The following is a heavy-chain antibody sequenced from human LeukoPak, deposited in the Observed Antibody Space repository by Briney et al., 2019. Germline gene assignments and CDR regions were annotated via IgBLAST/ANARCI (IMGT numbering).Heavy chain of an antibody. D-gene: IGHD2-21*02. V-gene: IGHV3-20*04. CDR1: GFTFSSYG. CDR3: ARALTLDH. J-gene: IGHJ4*02. Sequence: GGSLRLSCAASGFTFSSYGMSWVRQAPGKGLEWVSGITWNGGSTAYADSVKGRFTISRDNAKNSLYMQMNSLRAEDTALYYCARALTLDHWGQGTLVTVSS. CDR2: ITWNGGST.